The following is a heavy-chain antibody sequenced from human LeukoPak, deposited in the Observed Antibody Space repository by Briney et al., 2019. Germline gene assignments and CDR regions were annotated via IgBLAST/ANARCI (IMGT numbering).Heavy chain of an antibody. V-gene: IGHV4-59*01. CDR1: GGSMRSYY. D-gene: IGHD1-26*01. CDR3: ARARLGATSDDALDI. CDR2: TYYTGST. J-gene: IGHJ3*02. Sequence: PSETLSLTCTVSGGSMRSYYWTWIRQPPGKGPEWIGYTYYTGSTNYNPSLKSRVTISEDMSKNQFSLKLSSVTAADTAMYYCARARLGATSDDALDIWGQGTMVTVSS.